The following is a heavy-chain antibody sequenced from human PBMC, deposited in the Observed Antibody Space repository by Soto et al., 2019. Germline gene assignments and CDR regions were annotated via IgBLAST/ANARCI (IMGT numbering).Heavy chain of an antibody. J-gene: IGHJ6*02. CDR2: VSANGDIT. V-gene: IGHV3-23*01. CDR3: ARGDRGGSGSPASYYFSGLDV. CDR1: GFTFSEYA. Sequence: EVKVLESGGDLVQPGGSLRLSCVASGFTFSEYAMTWVRQAPGKGLDWVSSVSANGDITYYADSVMGRFTISRDNSNNTLLLQMNSLRAEDTALYYCARGDRGGSGSPASYYFSGLDVWGQGTTVIVSS. D-gene: IGHD3-10*01.